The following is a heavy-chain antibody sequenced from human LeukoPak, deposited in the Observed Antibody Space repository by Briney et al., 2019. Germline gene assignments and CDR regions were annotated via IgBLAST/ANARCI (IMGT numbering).Heavy chain of an antibody. J-gene: IGHJ4*02. CDR3: ARGWFSVAGTLLH. Sequence: ASVKVSCKASGGTFISYAISWVRQAPGQGLEWMGGIIPIVGTANYAQKFQGRVTITADESTSTAYMELSRLSSEATAVYYCARGWFSVAGTLLHWGQGTLVTVSS. CDR2: IIPIVGTA. V-gene: IGHV1-69*13. CDR1: GGTFISYA. D-gene: IGHD6-19*01.